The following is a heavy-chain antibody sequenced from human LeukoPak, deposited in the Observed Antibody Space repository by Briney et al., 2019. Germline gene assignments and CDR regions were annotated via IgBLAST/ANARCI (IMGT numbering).Heavy chain of an antibody. CDR2: IVPIFDKS. D-gene: IGHD3-10*01. CDR3: ARDSEHFGEGDMDV. J-gene: IGHJ6*03. V-gene: IGHV1-69*06. Sequence: SVKVSCKASGGTFSTYAINWVRQDPGQGLEWMGAIVPIFDKSNYAQKFQGRLTITADKSTSTVYMELSSLRSEDTAVYCARDSEHFGEGDMDVWGKGTMVIVSS. CDR1: GGTFSTYA.